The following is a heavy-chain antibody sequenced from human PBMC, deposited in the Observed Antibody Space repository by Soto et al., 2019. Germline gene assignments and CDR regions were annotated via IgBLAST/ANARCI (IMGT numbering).Heavy chain of an antibody. CDR3: ARDHLGVYSGYDSYYYYGMDV. V-gene: IGHV1-69*06. J-gene: IGHJ6*02. Sequence: GASVKVSCKASGGTFSSYAISWVRQAPGQGLEWMGGIIPIFGTANYAQKFQGRVTITADKSTSTAYMELSSLRSEDKAVYYCARDHLGVYSGYDSYYYYGMDVWGQGTTVTVSS. CDR2: IIPIFGTA. CDR1: GGTFSSYA. D-gene: IGHD5-12*01.